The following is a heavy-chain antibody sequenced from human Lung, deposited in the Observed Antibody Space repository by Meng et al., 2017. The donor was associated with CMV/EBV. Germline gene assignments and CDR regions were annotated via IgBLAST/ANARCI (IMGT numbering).Heavy chain of an antibody. J-gene: IGHJ4*02. V-gene: IGHV1-2*02. CDR2: IHPNTGGT. CDR3: ARDDNWGPDY. Sequence: ASXXVSCKASGYTFTGHYMHWVRQAPGQGLEWMGWIHPNTGGTNYAQNFQGRVTLTRDTSIRTVYMELSSLRSDDTAMYYCARDDNWGPDYWGQG. CDR1: GYTFTGHY. D-gene: IGHD7-27*01.